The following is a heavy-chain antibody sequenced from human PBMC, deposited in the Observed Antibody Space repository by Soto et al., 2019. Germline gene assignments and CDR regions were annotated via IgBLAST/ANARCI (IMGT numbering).Heavy chain of an antibody. CDR3: ARLQQWLVRRFDY. D-gene: IGHD6-19*01. CDR2: INHSGST. Sequence: QVQLQQWGAGLLKPSETLSLTCAVYGGSFSGYYWSWIRQPPGKGLEWIGEINHSGSTNYNPSLKSRVSISVDTSKNQFSLKLSSVTAADTAVYYCARLQQWLVRRFDYWGQGTLVTVSS. V-gene: IGHV4-34*01. CDR1: GGSFSGYY. J-gene: IGHJ4*02.